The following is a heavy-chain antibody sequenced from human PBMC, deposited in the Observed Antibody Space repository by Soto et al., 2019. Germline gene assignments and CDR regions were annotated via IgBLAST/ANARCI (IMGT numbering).Heavy chain of an antibody. CDR1: GYSFTSYW. J-gene: IGHJ4*02. CDR3: ASHPTYYDFWSVSAPLDY. Sequence: GESLKISCKGSGYSFTSYWIGWVRQMPGKGLERIGIIYPGDSDTRYSPSFQGQVTISADKSISTAYLQWSSLKASYTAMYYCASHPTYYDFWSVSAPLDYWGQGTLVTVSS. V-gene: IGHV5-51*01. CDR2: IYPGDSDT. D-gene: IGHD3-3*01.